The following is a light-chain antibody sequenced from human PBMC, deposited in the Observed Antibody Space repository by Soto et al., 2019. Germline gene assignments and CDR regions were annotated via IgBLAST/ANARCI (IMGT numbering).Light chain of an antibody. CDR3: GSYASRNTLL. CDR1: TSDVGDYNF. J-gene: IGLJ2*01. V-gene: IGLV2-14*01. Sequence: QSALTQPAYVSGSPGQLITISCTGTTSDVGDYNFVSWYQQHPSKATKLMIYDVSSRPSVVSHRFCGSKSGNTASLTICGIHAEDEADYYCGSYASRNTLLFGGGTKLTVL. CDR2: DVS.